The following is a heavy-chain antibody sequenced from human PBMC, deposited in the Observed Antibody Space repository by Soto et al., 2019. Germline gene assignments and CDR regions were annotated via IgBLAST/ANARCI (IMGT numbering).Heavy chain of an antibody. D-gene: IGHD3-22*01. CDR2: IIPILGIA. CDR3: AREVYYYDSSGYYYFDY. J-gene: IGHJ4*02. V-gene: IGHV1-69*08. Sequence: QVQLVQSGAEVKKPGSSVKVSCKASGGTFSSYTISWVRQAPGQGLEWMGRIIPILGIAYYAQKFQGRVTITADKSTSTAYMELSSLRSEDTAVYYCAREVYYYDSSGYYYFDYWGQGTLVTVSS. CDR1: GGTFSSYT.